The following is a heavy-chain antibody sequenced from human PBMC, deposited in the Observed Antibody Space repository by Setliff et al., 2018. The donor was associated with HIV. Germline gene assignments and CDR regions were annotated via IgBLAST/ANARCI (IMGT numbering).Heavy chain of an antibody. J-gene: IGHJ4*02. CDR3: ARGPANGWSGH. Sequence: SVKVSCKASGYTFTTYAINWVRQAPGQGLEWMGRVIFIFGTANYAQKFRGRVTITADKSTSTAYMELSSLRSEDTAVYYCARGPANGWSGHWGQGTLVTVSS. V-gene: IGHV1-69*06. D-gene: IGHD6-19*01. CDR1: GYTFTTYA. CDR2: VIFIFGTA.